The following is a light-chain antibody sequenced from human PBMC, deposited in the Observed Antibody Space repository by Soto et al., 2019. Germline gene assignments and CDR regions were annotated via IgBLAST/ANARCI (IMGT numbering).Light chain of an antibody. CDR3: QQYNNLPVT. J-gene: IGKJ4*01. Sequence: DIVMTQSPATLSVSPGETNRLSCRASQIINSDVARYQQKVGQTPRLLIHGAYTSATGIAARVSGSGSGTEFTLTISGLQSEDFATYYCQQYNNLPVTVGEGTQVEIK. CDR2: GAY. CDR1: QIINSD. V-gene: IGKV3D-15*01.